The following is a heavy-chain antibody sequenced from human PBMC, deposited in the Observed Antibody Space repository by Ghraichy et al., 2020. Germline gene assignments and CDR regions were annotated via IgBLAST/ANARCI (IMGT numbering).Heavy chain of an antibody. CDR3: ARTGRGSGWDLIRNYWTGDGVHFDY. Sequence: SETLSLTCAVYGGSFSGYYWSWIRQPPGKGLEWIGEINHSGSTNYNPSLKSRVTISVDTSKNQFSLKLSSVTAADTAVYYCARTGRGSGWDLIRNYWTGDGVHFDYWGQGTLVTVSS. CDR1: GGSFSGYY. J-gene: IGHJ4*02. D-gene: IGHD6-19*01. CDR2: INHSGST. V-gene: IGHV4-34*01.